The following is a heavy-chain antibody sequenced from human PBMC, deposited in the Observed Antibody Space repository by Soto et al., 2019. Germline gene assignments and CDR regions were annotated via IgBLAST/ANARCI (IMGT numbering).Heavy chain of an antibody. Sequence: QVQLVESGGGVVQPGRSLRLSCAASGFTFSSYAMHWVRQAPGKGLEWVAVISYDGSNKYYADSVKGRFTISRDNSKNTLYLQMNSLRAEDTAVYYCARGGRIAARPSDYWGQGTLVTVSS. CDR3: ARGGRIAARPSDY. D-gene: IGHD6-6*01. J-gene: IGHJ4*02. CDR1: GFTFSSYA. V-gene: IGHV3-30-3*01. CDR2: ISYDGSNK.